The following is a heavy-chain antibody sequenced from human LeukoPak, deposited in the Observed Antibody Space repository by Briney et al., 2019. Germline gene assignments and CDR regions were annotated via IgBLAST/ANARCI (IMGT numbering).Heavy chain of an antibody. D-gene: IGHD2-15*01. CDR1: GGSISSGGYS. J-gene: IGHJ4*02. CDR3: ARAQYCSGSSCYDYYFDY. Sequence: SETLSLTCAVSGGSISSGGYSWSWIRQPPGKGLEWIGHIYHSESTYYNPSLKSRVTISVDRSKNQFSLELSSVTAADTAVYYCARAQYCSGSSCYDYYFDYWGQGTLVTVSS. CDR2: IYHSEST. V-gene: IGHV4-30-2*01.